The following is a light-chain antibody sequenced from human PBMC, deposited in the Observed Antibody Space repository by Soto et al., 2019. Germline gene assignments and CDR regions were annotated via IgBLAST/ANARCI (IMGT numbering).Light chain of an antibody. V-gene: IGLV1-40*01. CDR1: SSDIGAGYD. CDR3: QASANIQTIYV. J-gene: IGLJ1*01. Sequence: QSVLTQPPSVSAAPGQRVTISCTGTSSDIGAGYDVHWYQQLPGAAPKLLIYSNAIRPSGVPDRFSASKSGTSASLAITGLRAEDEADYYGQASANIQTIYVFGALTKVT. CDR2: SNA.